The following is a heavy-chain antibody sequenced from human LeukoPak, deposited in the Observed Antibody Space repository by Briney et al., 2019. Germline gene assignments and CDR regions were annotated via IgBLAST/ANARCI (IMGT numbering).Heavy chain of an antibody. J-gene: IGHJ4*02. V-gene: IGHV3-53*01. CDR3: ARGGRSSELV. CDR2: IYSTGDT. D-gene: IGHD6-6*01. Sequence: PGGSLRLSCAASGFIVSSVYMSWVRQSPGPGLECVSIIYSTGDTYYADSVKGRFTISRDVSKNTVYLQMNSLRAEDTAVYYCARGGRSSELVWGQGTRVTVSS. CDR1: GFIVSSVY.